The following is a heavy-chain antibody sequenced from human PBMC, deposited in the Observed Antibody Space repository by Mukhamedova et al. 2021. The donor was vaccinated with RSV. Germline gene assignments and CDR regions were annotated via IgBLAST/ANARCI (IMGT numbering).Heavy chain of an antibody. J-gene: IGHJ6*03. D-gene: IGHD3-10*01. CDR2: ISGSGGIT. V-gene: IGHV3-23*01. CDR3: PKDLGYYGSGSYYSYYYYYMDV. Sequence: VSAISGSGGITYYADSVKGRFTVSRDNSKNTLYLQMNSLRAEDTAVYYCPKDLGYYGSGSYYSYYYYYMDVWGKGTTVTVSS.